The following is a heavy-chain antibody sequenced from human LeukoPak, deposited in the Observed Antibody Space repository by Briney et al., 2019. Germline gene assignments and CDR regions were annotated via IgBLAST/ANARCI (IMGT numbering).Heavy chain of an antibody. Sequence: ASVKVSCKASGYTFSAYYIHWVRQAPGQGLESMGWISPNNGNTHYAQQFRGRVTMTRDTSTSTVYMDLRRLRSDDTAVYYCARDLHSSGWYYFDYWGQGTLVTVSS. V-gene: IGHV1-2*02. CDR1: GYTFSAYY. CDR3: ARDLHSSGWYYFDY. CDR2: ISPNNGNT. J-gene: IGHJ4*02. D-gene: IGHD6-19*01.